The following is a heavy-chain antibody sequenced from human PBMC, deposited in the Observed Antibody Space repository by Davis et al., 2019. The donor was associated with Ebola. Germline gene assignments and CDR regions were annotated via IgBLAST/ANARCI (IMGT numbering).Heavy chain of an antibody. CDR3: AGQGYCSGSSCPGTHFRMDV. CDR1: GYIFTSYY. CDR2: INPSGGTT. V-gene: IGHV1-46*01. J-gene: IGHJ6*02. D-gene: IGHD2-2*01. Sequence: ASVKVSCKASGYIFTSYYMHWVRQAPGQGLEWMGIINPSGGTTSYAQKFQGRVTMTRDTSTSTVYMALSSLRSDDTAVYYFAGQGYCSGSSCPGTHFRMDVWGQGTMVIVSS.